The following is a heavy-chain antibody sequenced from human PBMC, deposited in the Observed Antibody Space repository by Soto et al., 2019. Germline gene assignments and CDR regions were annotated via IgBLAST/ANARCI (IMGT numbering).Heavy chain of an antibody. CDR1: GFSFGILA. D-gene: IGHD3-10*02. CDR2: ITDSGGST. J-gene: IGHJ4*02. Sequence: GSMRLSSAASGFSFGILAMSWVRQAPGKGLEWVSAITDSGGSTYYADSVKGRFTVSRDNSKQTLYLKRNSLRAEDTAVYYCANVQVNVNYWAQGTLVTVSS. V-gene: IGHV3-23*01. CDR3: ANVQVNVNY.